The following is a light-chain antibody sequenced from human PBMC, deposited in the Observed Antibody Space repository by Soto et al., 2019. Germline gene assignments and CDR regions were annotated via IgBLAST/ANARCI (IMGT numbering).Light chain of an antibody. CDR2: DAS. CDR3: QQYNNWPLT. J-gene: IGKJ3*01. V-gene: IGKV3-15*01. Sequence: ETMMTQSPATLSVSPGERVTLSCRASQSVASHFAWYQHRPGQAPRLLIYDASTRATGIPARFSCSGSGTEFTLTIATLQSEDFAVYYCQQYNNWPLTFGPGTKVEIK. CDR1: QSVASH.